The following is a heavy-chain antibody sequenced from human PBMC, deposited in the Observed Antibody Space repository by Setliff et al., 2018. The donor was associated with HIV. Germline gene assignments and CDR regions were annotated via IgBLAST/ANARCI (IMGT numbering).Heavy chain of an antibody. CDR1: GYTFTTYS. J-gene: IGHJ3*02. CDR2: LHTGDGRT. V-gene: IGHV1-3*04. D-gene: IGHD3-22*01. CDR3: ATRAYDSSGYLRSRVSGAAFDI. Sequence: ASVKVSCKVSGYTFTTYSMHWVRQAPGQRLEWMGWLHTGDGRTSYSVTLQGRVTFTRDTSASTAYMELSSLGSEDTAVYYCATRAYDSSGYLRSRVSGAAFDIWGQGTMVTVSS.